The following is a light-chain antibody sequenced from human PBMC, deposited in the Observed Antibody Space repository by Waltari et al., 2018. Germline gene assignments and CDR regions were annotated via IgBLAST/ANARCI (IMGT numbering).Light chain of an antibody. CDR2: GSS. J-gene: IGKJ1*01. CDR1: QGVGSTY. Sequence: EIVLTQSPGTLSLSPGERATLSCRASQGVGSTYLAWYQQKPGQAPRLLIYGSSSRATGIPDRFSGSGSGTDFTLSISRLEPEDFAVYYCHHYGTSSRTFGQGTKVEIK. V-gene: IGKV3-20*01. CDR3: HHYGTSSRT.